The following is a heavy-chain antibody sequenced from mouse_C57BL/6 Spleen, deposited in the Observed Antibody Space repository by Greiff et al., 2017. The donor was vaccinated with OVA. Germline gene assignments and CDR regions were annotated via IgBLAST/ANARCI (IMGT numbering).Heavy chain of an antibody. J-gene: IGHJ2*01. CDR1: GYAFSSYW. CDR3: ATPTVARGFYFDY. Sequence: QVQLQQSGAELVKPGASVKISCKASGYAFSSYWMNWVKQRPGKGLEWIGQIYPGDGDTNYNGKFKGKATLTADKSSSTAYMQLSSLTSEDSAVYFCATPTVARGFYFDYWGQGTTLTVSS. CDR2: IYPGDGDT. V-gene: IGHV1-80*01. D-gene: IGHD1-1*01.